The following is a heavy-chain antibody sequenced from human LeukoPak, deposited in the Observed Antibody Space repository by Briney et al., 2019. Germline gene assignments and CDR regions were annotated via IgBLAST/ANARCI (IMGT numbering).Heavy chain of an antibody. CDR3: ARGSSSGLIFFDY. CDR1: GFTFSSYD. J-gene: IGHJ4*02. CDR2: IGTAGDT. Sequence: PGGSLRLSCAASGFTFSSYDMHWVRQATGKGLEWVPAIGTAGDTYYPGSVKGRFTISRENAKNSLYLQMNSLRAGDTAVYYCARGSSSGLIFFDYWGQGTLVTVSS. D-gene: IGHD6-6*01. V-gene: IGHV3-13*01.